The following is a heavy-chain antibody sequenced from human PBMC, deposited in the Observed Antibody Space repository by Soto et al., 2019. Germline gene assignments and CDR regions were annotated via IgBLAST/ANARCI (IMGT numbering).Heavy chain of an antibody. D-gene: IGHD3-10*01. CDR2: IYYSGST. Sequence: SETLSLTCTVSGGSISSGGYYWSWIRQHPGKGLEWIGYIYYSGSTYYNPSLKSRVTISVDTSKNQFSLKLSPVTAADTAVYYCARAITMARGVPRFLWWIWFDPWGQGTLVNVSS. J-gene: IGHJ5*02. CDR3: ARAITMARGVPRFLWWIWFDP. CDR1: GGSISSGGYY. V-gene: IGHV4-31*03.